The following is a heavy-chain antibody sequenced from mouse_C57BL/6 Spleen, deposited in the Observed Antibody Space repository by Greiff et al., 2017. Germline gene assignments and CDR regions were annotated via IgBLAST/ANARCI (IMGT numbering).Heavy chain of an antibody. J-gene: IGHJ4*01. CDR2: IDPENGDT. Sequence: VQLQQSGAELVRPGASVKLSCTASGFNIKDDYMHWVKQRPEQGLEWIGWIDPENGDTEYASKFQGKATITADTSSNTAYLQLSSLTSEDTAVYYCTPYGSYDAMDYWGQGTSVTVSS. CDR3: TPYGSYDAMDY. D-gene: IGHD2-2*01. V-gene: IGHV14-4*01. CDR1: GFNIKDDY.